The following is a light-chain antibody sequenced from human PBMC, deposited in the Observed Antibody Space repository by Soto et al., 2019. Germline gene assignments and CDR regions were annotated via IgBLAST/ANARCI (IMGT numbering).Light chain of an antibody. V-gene: IGLV2-14*01. CDR2: EVT. CDR3: NSYTTLSNRV. J-gene: IGLJ1*01. CDR1: SSDVGGYNY. Sequence: QSVPTQPPSASGSPGQSVTISCTGTSSDVGGYNYVSWYQQHPGKAPKLLIYEVTNRPSGVSDRFSGSKSGNTASLTISGLQAEDEANYYCNSYTTLSNRVFGTGTKLTVL.